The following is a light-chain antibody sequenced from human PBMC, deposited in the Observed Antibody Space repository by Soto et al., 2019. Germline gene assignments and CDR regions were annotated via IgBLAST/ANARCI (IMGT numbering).Light chain of an antibody. J-gene: IGLJ1*01. V-gene: IGLV2-23*02. Sequence: LAQPASVSGSPGQSITISCTGTSSDVGHYNFVSWYQQHPGKAPKMMIFEVNKRPSGVSNRFAGSKSGNTASLTITGLQAEDEAAYFCFSYAGSSTYVFGTGTKVTVL. CDR2: EVN. CDR3: FSYAGSSTYV. CDR1: SSDVGHYNF.